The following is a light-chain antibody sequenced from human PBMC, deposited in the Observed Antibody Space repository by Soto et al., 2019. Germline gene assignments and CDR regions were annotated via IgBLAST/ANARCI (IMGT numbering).Light chain of an antibody. Sequence: DIVLTQSPDSLAVSLGERATINCRSSQSVLYSSDNKNYLAWYQHKPGQPPKLLIYWASTRESGVPDRFSGSGSGTDFTLTISSLQAEDVAVYYCQQYYSTLYTFGQGTTLEI. V-gene: IGKV4-1*01. J-gene: IGKJ2*01. CDR3: QQYYSTLYT. CDR1: QSVLYSSDNKNY. CDR2: WAS.